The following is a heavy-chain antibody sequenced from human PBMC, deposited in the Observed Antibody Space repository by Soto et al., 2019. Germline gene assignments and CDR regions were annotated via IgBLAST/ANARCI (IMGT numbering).Heavy chain of an antibody. V-gene: IGHV1-3*01. Sequence: GASVKVSCKASGYTFTSYAMHWVRQAPGQRLEWMGWINASNGNTNYSQKFQGRVTMTRDTSTSTVYMELSSLRSEDTAVYYCARDYRVRGFTMVRGVIRPYFDYWGQGTLVTVSS. CDR1: GYTFTSYA. D-gene: IGHD3-10*01. CDR3: ARDYRVRGFTMVRGVIRPYFDY. J-gene: IGHJ4*02. CDR2: INASNGNT.